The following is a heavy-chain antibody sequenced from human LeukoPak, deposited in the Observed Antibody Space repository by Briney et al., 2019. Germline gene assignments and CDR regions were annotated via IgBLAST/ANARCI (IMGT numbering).Heavy chain of an antibody. CDR1: GGSISNYF. Sequence: SETLSLTCTVSGGSISNYFWSWIRQPPGKGLEWIGYIYYSGSTNYNPSLKSRVIISVDTSKNQFSLKLSSVTAADTAVYYCASAVGFYYYMDVWGKGTTVTVSS. CDR3: ASAVGFYYYMDV. J-gene: IGHJ6*03. V-gene: IGHV4-59*01. D-gene: IGHD1-26*01. CDR2: IYYSGST.